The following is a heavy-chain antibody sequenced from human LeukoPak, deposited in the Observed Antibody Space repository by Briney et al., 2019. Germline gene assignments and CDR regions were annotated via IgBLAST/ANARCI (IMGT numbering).Heavy chain of an antibody. CDR3: ARGRVGATTLPSY. CDR1: GGTFSSYA. J-gene: IGHJ4*02. D-gene: IGHD1-26*01. CDR2: IIPIFGTA. V-gene: IGHV1-69*13. Sequence: ASVKVSCKASGGTFSSYAISWVRQAPGQGLEWMGGIIPIFGTANYAQKFQGRVTITADESTSTAYMELSSLRSEDTAVYYCARGRVGATTLPSYWGQGTLVTVSS.